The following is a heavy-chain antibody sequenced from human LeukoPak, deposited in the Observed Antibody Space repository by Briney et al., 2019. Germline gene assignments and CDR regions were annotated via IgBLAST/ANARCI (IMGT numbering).Heavy chain of an antibody. J-gene: IGHJ6*02. V-gene: IGHV4-59*12. D-gene: IGHD2-21*02. CDR3: ARDLCGGDCADYYYYGMDV. CDR2: IYYSGST. Sequence: SETLSLTCSVSGGSINNYYWNWIRQPPGKGLEWIGYIYYSGSTRYNPSLQSRVTMSIGTSKTQFSLKLDSVTAADTAVYYCARDLCGGDCADYYYYGMDVWGQGTTVTVSS. CDR1: GGSINNYY.